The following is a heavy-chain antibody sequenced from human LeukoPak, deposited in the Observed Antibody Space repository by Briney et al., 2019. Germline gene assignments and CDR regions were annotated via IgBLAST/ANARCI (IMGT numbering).Heavy chain of an antibody. D-gene: IGHD4-11*01. CDR2: IKQDGSEK. V-gene: IGHV3-7*01. CDR3: ARDRGSNYGGAFDY. J-gene: IGHJ4*02. CDR1: GFTFSSYW. Sequence: GGSLRLSCAASGFTFSSYWMSWVRQAPEKGLEWVANIKQDGSEKYYVDSVKGRFTISRDNAKNSLYLQMNSLRAEDTAVYYCARDRGSNYGGAFDYWGQGTLVTVSS.